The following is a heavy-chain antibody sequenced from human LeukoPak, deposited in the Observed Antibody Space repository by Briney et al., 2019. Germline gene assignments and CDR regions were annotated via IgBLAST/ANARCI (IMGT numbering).Heavy chain of an antibody. Sequence: ASVKVSCKASGGTFSSYAISWVRQAPGQGLEWMGGIIPIFGTANYAQKFQGRVTITADESTSTAYMELSSLRSEDTAVYYCAREGKGTVTTDLADYYYGMDVWGQGTTVTVSS. J-gene: IGHJ6*02. CDR1: GGTFSSYA. CDR3: AREGKGTVTTDLADYYYGMDV. CDR2: IIPIFGTA. D-gene: IGHD4-17*01. V-gene: IGHV1-69*13.